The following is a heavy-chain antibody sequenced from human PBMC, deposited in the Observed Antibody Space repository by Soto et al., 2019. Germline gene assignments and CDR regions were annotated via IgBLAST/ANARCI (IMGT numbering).Heavy chain of an antibody. J-gene: IGHJ4*02. D-gene: IGHD6-6*01. CDR1: GGSISSRTYY. CDR3: ARYSSSALDY. Sequence: QLQLQESGPGLVKPSETLSLTCTVSGGSISSRTYYWVWIRQPPGKGLEWIGTIYYSGITYYNPSLESRVTISVDTSRTQCSLKLSSVTAADTAVYFCARYSSSALDYWGQGTLVTVSS. V-gene: IGHV4-39*01. CDR2: IYYSGIT.